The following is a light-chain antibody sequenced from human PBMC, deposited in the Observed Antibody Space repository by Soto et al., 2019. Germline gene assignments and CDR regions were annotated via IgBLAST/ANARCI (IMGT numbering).Light chain of an antibody. V-gene: IGKV3-20*01. J-gene: IGKJ1*01. CDR3: QQYGSSPGT. CDR1: QSISSW. Sequence: TQSPSTLSASVGYRFTITCRASQSISSWLAWYQQKPGQAPRLLIYGASTRATGIPARFSGSGSGTDFTLTISRLEPEDFAVYYCQQYGSSPGTFGQGTKVDIK. CDR2: GAS.